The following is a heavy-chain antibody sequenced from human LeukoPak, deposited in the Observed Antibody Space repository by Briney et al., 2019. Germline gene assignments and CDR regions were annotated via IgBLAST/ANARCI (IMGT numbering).Heavy chain of an antibody. V-gene: IGHV3-30*02. Sequence: GGSLRLSCAASGFTFSSYGMHWVRQAPGKGLEWVAFIRYDGSNKYYADSVKGRFTISRDNSKNTLYLQMNSLRAEDTAVYYCARERTNPGASYQLLYPDAFDIWGQGTMVTVSS. CDR1: GFTFSSYG. D-gene: IGHD2-2*02. CDR3: ARERTNPGASYQLLYPDAFDI. CDR2: IRYDGSNK. J-gene: IGHJ3*02.